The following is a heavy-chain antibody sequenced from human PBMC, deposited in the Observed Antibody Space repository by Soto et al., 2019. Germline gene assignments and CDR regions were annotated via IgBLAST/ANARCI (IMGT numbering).Heavy chain of an antibody. CDR3: ARPDDYYYRFDY. D-gene: IGHD1-26*01. CDR1: GGSFSGYY. Sequence: QVQLQQWGAGLLKPSETLSLTCAVYGGSFSGYYWSWIRQPPGKGLEWIGEINHSGSTNYNPSLKSRVTISVDTSKNQFSLKLSSVTAADTAVYYCARPDDYYYRFDYWGQGTLVTVSS. V-gene: IGHV4-34*01. J-gene: IGHJ4*02. CDR2: INHSGST.